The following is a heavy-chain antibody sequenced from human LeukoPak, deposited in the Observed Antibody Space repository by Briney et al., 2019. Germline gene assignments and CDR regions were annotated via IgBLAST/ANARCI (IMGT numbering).Heavy chain of an antibody. Sequence: PSETLSLTCTVSGGSISSGSYYWSWIRQPAGKGLEWIGRIYTSGSTNYNRSLKSRVTISVDTSKNQFSLKLSSVTAADTAVYYCAASVAAAGRGYWGQGTLVTVSS. CDR3: AASVAAAGRGY. CDR2: IYTSGST. V-gene: IGHV4-61*02. CDR1: GGSISSGSYY. D-gene: IGHD6-13*01. J-gene: IGHJ4*02.